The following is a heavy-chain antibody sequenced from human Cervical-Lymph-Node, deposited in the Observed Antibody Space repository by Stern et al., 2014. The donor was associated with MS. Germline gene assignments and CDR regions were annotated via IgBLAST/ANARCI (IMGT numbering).Heavy chain of an antibody. Sequence: VQLVESGGTLVQPGGSLRLSCAGSGFTFTNFAMTWIRQAPGKGLEWVSGSGTDGGTHFAESVRGRFSISRDNSKNTLYLQMDRLRVEDTAVYYCGKDLRYWSADTWGQGTLVTVSS. CDR1: GFTFTNFA. CDR3: GKDLRYWSADT. V-gene: IGHV3-23*04. D-gene: IGHD1-1*01. J-gene: IGHJ5*02. CDR2: SGTDGGT.